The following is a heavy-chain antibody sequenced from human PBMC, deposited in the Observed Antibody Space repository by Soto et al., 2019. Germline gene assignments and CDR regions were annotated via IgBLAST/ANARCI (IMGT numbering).Heavy chain of an antibody. CDR3: ARPGGRGDYYYGMDV. Sequence: QVQLVQSGAEVKKPGSSVKVSCKASGGTFSSFAISWVRQAPGQGLEWMGGIIPIFGTANYAQKFQGRVTIIAAESTSTAYMELSSLRSEDTAVYYCARPGGRGDYYYGMDVWGQGTTVTGSS. V-gene: IGHV1-69*12. D-gene: IGHD1-26*01. CDR1: GGTFSSFA. CDR2: IIPIFGTA. J-gene: IGHJ6*02.